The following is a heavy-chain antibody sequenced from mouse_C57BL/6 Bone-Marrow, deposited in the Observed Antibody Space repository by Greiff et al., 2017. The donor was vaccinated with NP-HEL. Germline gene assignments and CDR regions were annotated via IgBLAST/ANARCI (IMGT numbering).Heavy chain of an antibody. CDR3: GLRGAY. Sequence: VQLPPSGAALSRPGASVKLSCTASGYTFTSYGISLVKHRTGPGLEWIGEIYPRSGNTYYNEKFKGKATLIADKSSSTAYMELRSLTSEDSAVYFCGLRGAYWGQGTLVTVSA. V-gene: IGHV1-81*01. D-gene: IGHD2-4*01. J-gene: IGHJ3*01. CDR2: IYPRSGNT. CDR1: GYTFTSYG.